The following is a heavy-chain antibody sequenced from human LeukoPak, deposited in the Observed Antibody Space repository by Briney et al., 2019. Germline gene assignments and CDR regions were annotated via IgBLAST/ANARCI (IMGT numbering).Heavy chain of an antibody. D-gene: IGHD2-15*01. V-gene: IGHV3-30-3*01. Sequence: GSLRLSCAASGFTFSSYAMHWVRQAPGKGLEWVAVISYDGSNKYYADSVKGRFTISRDNSKNTLYLQMNSLRAEDTAVYYCATGRFDYWGQGTLVTVSS. CDR1: GFTFSSYA. CDR2: ISYDGSNK. CDR3: ATGRFDY. J-gene: IGHJ4*02.